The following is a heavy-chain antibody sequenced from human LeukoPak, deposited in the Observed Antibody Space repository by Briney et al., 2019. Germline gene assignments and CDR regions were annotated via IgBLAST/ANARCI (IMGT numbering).Heavy chain of an antibody. J-gene: IGHJ1*01. V-gene: IGHV3-23*01. CDR3: AKGSGYYPEYFQH. Sequence: PGWALRLSCAASGFTFSSYAMSWVRQAPGKGLEWVSAISGSGGSKFYADSVKGRFTISRDNSKNTLYLQMNSLRAEDTAVYYCAKGSGYYPEYFQHWGQGTLVTVSS. CDR2: ISGSGGSK. CDR1: GFTFSSYA. D-gene: IGHD3-22*01.